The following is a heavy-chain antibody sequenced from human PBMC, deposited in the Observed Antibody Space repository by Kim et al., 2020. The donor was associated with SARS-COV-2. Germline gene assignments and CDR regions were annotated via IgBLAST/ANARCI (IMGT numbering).Heavy chain of an antibody. CDR2: ISYDGSNK. J-gene: IGHJ3*02. CDR1: GFTFSSYA. CDR3: ARGTSYGSPADAFDI. V-gene: IGHV3-30*04. D-gene: IGHD5-18*01. Sequence: GGSLRLSCAASGFTFSSYAMHWVRQAPGKGLEWVAVISYDGSNKYYADSVKGRFTISRDNSKNTLYLQMNSLRAEDTAVYYCARGTSYGSPADAFDIWGQGTMVTVSS.